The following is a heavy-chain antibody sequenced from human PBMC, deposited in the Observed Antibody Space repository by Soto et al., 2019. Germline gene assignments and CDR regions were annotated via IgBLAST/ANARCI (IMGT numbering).Heavy chain of an antibody. CDR3: ARVGYYDILTGYYKLEFDY. CDR1: GYTFTSYA. CDR2: ISAYNGNT. Sequence: ASVKVSCKASGYTFTSYAMHWVRQAPGQGLEWMGWISAYNGNTNYAQKLQGRVTMTTDTSTSTAYMELRSLRSDDTAVYYCARVGYYDILTGYYKLEFDYWGQGTLVTVSS. D-gene: IGHD3-9*01. V-gene: IGHV1-18*01. J-gene: IGHJ4*02.